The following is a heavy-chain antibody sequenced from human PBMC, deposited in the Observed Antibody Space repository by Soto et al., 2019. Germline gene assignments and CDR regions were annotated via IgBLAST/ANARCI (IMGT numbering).Heavy chain of an antibody. CDR2: IYYSGRT. D-gene: IGHD5-12*01. CDR3: ARDWLEPPYYYYGMDV. CDR1: GGSISSGDYY. Sequence: SETLSLTCTVSGGSISSGDYYWSWIRQPPGKGLEWIGYIYYSGRTYYNPSLKSRVTISVDTSKNQFSLKLSSVTAADTAGYYCARDWLEPPYYYYGMDVWGQGTTVTVSS. V-gene: IGHV4-30-4*01. J-gene: IGHJ6*02.